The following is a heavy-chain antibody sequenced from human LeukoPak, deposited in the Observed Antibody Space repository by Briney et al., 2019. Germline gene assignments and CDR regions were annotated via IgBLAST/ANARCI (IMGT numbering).Heavy chain of an antibody. CDR1: GFTLSSNY. V-gene: IGHV3-66*01. Sequence: GGSLRLSCAASGFTLSSNYMSWVRQAPGKGLEWVSIIYTGGSTYYSDSVKGRFTISRDNSKNTLPLQMNSLRTEDTAVYFCARERRDGYIPTFPDYWGQGTLVTVSS. J-gene: IGHJ4*02. CDR3: ARERRDGYIPTFPDY. CDR2: IYTGGST. D-gene: IGHD5-24*01.